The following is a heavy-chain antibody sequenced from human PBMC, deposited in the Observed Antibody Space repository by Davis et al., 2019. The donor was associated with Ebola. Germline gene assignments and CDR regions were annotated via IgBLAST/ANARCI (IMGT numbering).Heavy chain of an antibody. CDR2: IHDSGST. J-gene: IGHJ5*02. Sequence: MPSETLSLTCTVSGGSISSGGYYWSWIRQHPGKGLEWIGYIHDSGSTYYNPSLKSRVTISVDTSKNQFSLKLSSVTPADTAVYYCAREGPYKDTILYVVHNWFDPWGQGTLVTVSS. CDR3: AREGPYKDTILYVVHNWFDP. D-gene: IGHD2/OR15-2a*01. CDR1: GGSISSGGYY. V-gene: IGHV4-31*03.